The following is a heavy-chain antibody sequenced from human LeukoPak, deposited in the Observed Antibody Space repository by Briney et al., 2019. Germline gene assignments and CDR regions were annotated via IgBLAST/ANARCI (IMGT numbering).Heavy chain of an antibody. CDR1: GFTFSSYS. Sequence: GGSLRLSCAASGFTFSSYSMNWVRQAPGKGLEWVSSISSSSYIYYADSVKGRFTISRDNAKNSLYLQMNSLRAEDTAVYYCARDYTNPIFGVVTTFDPWGQGTLVTVSS. D-gene: IGHD3-3*01. CDR3: ARDYTNPIFGVVTTFDP. V-gene: IGHV3-21*01. CDR2: ISSSSYI. J-gene: IGHJ5*02.